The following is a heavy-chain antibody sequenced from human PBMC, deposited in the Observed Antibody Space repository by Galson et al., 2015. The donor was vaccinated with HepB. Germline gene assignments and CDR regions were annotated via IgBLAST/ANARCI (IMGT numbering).Heavy chain of an antibody. V-gene: IGHV3-21*01. CDR1: GFTFSSYS. CDR2: ISSSSSYI. CDR3: ARGGRKGAFDI. Sequence: SLRLSCAASGFTFSSYSMNWVRQAPGKGLEWVSSISSSSSYIYYADSVKGRFTISRDNAKNSLYLQMNSLRAEDTAVYYCARGGRKGAFDIWGQGTMVTVSS. J-gene: IGHJ3*02.